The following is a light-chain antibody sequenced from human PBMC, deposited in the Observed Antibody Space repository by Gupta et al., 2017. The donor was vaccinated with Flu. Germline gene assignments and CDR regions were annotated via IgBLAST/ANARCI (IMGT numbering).Light chain of an antibody. J-gene: IGKJ2*01. V-gene: IGKV3-20*01. CDR3: QQDSSSPYT. Sequence: EIVLTPSPGTLSLSPGERATLSCRASQSVSSSYLAWYQQKPGQAPRLLIYGASSRATGIPDRFSGSGSGTDFTLTISRLEPEDFAVYYCQQDSSSPYTFGQETKMDIK. CDR2: GAS. CDR1: QSVSSSY.